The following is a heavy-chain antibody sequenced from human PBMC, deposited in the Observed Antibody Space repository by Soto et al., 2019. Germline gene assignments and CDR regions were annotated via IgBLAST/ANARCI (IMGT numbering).Heavy chain of an antibody. CDR2: ISDSGVT. V-gene: IGHV4-59*01. Sequence: QVQLQESGPRLVKSSETLSLVCSVSGDSLIRSFWDWIRQSPGKKLQYIGYISDSGVTDYDPSLKGGVTISVDTSKNQCSLKLTSVTAADTGVYYCARGAGDFSGPDSFDIWGQGTMGTVSS. CDR3: ARGAGDFSGPDSFDI. J-gene: IGHJ3*02. CDR1: GDSLIRSF. D-gene: IGHD3-10*01.